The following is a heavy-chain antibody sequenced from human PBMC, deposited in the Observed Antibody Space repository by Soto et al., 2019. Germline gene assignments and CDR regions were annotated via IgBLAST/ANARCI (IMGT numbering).Heavy chain of an antibody. V-gene: IGHV4-30-2*01. D-gene: IGHD3-9*01. J-gene: IGHJ5*02. CDR3: ARVLIGFRFFYWSPKSERWFDP. CDR1: GDTISTGGYT. CDR2: TYHSGNP. Sequence: PSETLSLTCDVSGDTISTGGYTWAWIRQPPGKALEWIGHTYHSGNPYYNPSLKSRVIISVDRTKNQFSLKVSSVTAADTAVYYCARVLIGFRFFYWSPKSERWFDPWGQGTLVTVSS.